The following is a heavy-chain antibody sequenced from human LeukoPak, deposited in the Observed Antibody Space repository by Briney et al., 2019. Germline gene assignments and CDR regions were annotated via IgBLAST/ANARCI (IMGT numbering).Heavy chain of an antibody. D-gene: IGHD3-22*01. CDR1: GGSISSGSHY. V-gene: IGHV4-61*02. J-gene: IGHJ5*02. CDR2: IYTSGST. CDR3: ARETITMIVGNWFDP. Sequence: SQTLSLTCTVSGGSISSGSHYWSWIRQPAGKGLEWIGRIYTSGSTNYNPSLKSRVTISVDTSKNQFSLKLSSVTAADTAVYYCARETITMIVGNWFDPWGQGTLVTVSS.